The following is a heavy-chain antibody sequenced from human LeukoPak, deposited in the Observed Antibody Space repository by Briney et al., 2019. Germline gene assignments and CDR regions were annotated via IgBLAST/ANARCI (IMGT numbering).Heavy chain of an antibody. CDR1: GGTFSSYA. D-gene: IGHD3-10*01. CDR3: ARSRDYGSGSYPNDY. V-gene: IGHV1-69*01. CDR2: IIPIFGTA. Sequence: SVKVSCKASGGTFSSYAISWVRQAPGQGLEWMGGIIPIFGTANYAQKFQGRVTITADESTSTAYMELSSLRSEDTAVYYCARSRDYGSGSYPNDYWGQGTLVTVSS. J-gene: IGHJ4*02.